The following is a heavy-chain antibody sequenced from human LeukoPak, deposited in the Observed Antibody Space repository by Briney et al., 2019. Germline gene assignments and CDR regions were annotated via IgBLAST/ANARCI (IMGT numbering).Heavy chain of an antibody. V-gene: IGHV3-30*04. CDR1: GFTFSSYA. J-gene: IGHJ6*02. CDR2: ISYDGSNK. Sequence: GRSLRPSCAASGFTFSSYAMHWVRQAPGKGLEWVAVISYDGSNKYYADSVKGRFTISRDNSKNTLYLQMNSLRAEDTAVYYCAREASGVDVWGQGTTVTVSS. CDR3: AREASGVDV.